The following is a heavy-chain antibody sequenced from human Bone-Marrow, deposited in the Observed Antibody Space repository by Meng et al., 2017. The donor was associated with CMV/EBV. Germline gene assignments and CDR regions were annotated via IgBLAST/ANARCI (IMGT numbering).Heavy chain of an antibody. D-gene: IGHD3-3*01. CDR1: GGSISSSSYY. J-gene: IGHJ5*02. CDR3: ARGGFWSGNNWFDP. V-gene: IGHV4-31*03. CDR2: IYYSGST. Sequence: SETLSLTCTVSGGSISSSSYYWGWIRQHPGKGLEWIGYIYYSGSTYYNPSLKSRVTISVDTSKNQFPLKLSSVTAADTAVYYCARGGFWSGNNWFDPWGRGNLVNVAS.